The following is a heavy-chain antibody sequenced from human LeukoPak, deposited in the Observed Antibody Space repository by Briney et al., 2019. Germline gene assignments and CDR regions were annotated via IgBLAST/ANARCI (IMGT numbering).Heavy chain of an antibody. J-gene: IGHJ5*02. CDR1: GFTFHDYA. CDR2: ISGSGGST. D-gene: IGHD3-10*01. CDR3: AKERITMVRVLQGWFDP. Sequence: GGSLRLSCAASGFTFHDYAMHWVRQAPGKGLEWVSAISGSGGSTYYADSVKGRFTISRDNSKNTLYLQMNSLRAEDTAVYYCAKERITMVRVLQGWFDPWGQGTLVTVSS. V-gene: IGHV3-23*01.